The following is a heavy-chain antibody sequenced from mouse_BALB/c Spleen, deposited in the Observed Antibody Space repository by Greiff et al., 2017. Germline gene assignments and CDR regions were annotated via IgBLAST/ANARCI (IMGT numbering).Heavy chain of an antibody. CDR1: GFTFSSYA. CDR3: AREGRGFAY. V-gene: IGHV5-6-5*01. J-gene: IGHJ3*01. D-gene: IGHD3-3*01. CDR2: ISSGGST. Sequence: EVQLVESGGGLVKPGGSLKLSCAASGFTFSSYAMSWVRQTPEKRLEWVASISSGGSTYYPDSVKGRFTISRDNARNILYLQMSSLRSEDTAMYYCAREGRGFAYWGQGTLVTVSA.